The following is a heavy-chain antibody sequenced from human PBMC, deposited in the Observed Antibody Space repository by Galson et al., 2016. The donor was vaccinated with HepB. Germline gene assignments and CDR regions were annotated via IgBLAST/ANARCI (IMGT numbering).Heavy chain of an antibody. V-gene: IGHV1-69-2*01. Sequence: VKVSCKVSGYTFTEHYLHWVQQAPGKGLEWMGLIDPEDGETKYAGKFQGRVTITADTSTDTAFLELSSLTSEDTAVYYRAPTLPVVGATRYGMGVWGQGTTVTVSS. D-gene: IGHD1-26*01. CDR3: APTLPVVGATRYGMGV. J-gene: IGHJ6*02. CDR1: GYTFTEHY. CDR2: IDPEDGET.